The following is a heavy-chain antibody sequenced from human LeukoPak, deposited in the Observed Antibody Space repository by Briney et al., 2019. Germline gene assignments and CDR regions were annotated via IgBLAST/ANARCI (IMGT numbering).Heavy chain of an antibody. CDR1: GFTFSSYA. CDR2: ITGSGGST. D-gene: IGHD3-10*01. V-gene: IGHV3-23*01. Sequence: GGSLRLSCAASGFTFSSYAMNWVRQAPGKGLEWVSTITGSGGSTYYADSVKGRFTISRDNSKNTLYLQMNSLRAEDTAVYYCVANYGSGIRLDYWGQGTLVTVSS. CDR3: VANYGSGIRLDY. J-gene: IGHJ4*02.